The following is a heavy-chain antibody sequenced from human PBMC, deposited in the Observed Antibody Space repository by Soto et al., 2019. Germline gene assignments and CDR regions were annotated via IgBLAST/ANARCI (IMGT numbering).Heavy chain of an antibody. CDR2: IYYSGST. V-gene: IGHV4-39*01. D-gene: IGHD6-19*01. CDR3: ASLAVTTPPVDY. Sequence: GKGLEWIGSIYYSGSTYYNPSLKSRVTISVDTSKNQFSLKLSSVTAADTAVYYCASLAVTTPPVDYWGQGTLVTVSS. J-gene: IGHJ4*02.